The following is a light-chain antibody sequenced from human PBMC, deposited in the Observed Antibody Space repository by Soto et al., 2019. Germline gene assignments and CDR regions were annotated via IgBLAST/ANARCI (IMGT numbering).Light chain of an antibody. CDR1: QSISSR. J-gene: IGKJ4*01. V-gene: IGKV1-5*03. CDR2: KAS. Sequence: DIQMTQSPSTLSASVGDRVTISCRASQSISSRLAWYQQKAGKAPKLLIYKASGLQSGVPSRFSGSGSGTEFTLIISSLQPDDFVTYYCQQYARNPLTFGGGSKVDMK. CDR3: QQYARNPLT.